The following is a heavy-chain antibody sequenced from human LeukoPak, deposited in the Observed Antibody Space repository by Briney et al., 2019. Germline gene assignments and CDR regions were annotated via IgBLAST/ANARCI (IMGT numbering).Heavy chain of an antibody. CDR3: ARGPGAAAAIPGRRSGLDP. J-gene: IGHJ5*02. D-gene: IGHD2-2*02. Sequence: SETLSLTCAVYGGSFSGYYWSWIRQPPGKGLEWIGEINHSGSTNYNPSLKSRVTISADTSKNQFSLKLSSVTAADTAVYYCARGPGAAAAIPGRRSGLDPWGQGTLVTVSS. CDR1: GGSFSGYY. CDR2: INHSGST. V-gene: IGHV4-34*01.